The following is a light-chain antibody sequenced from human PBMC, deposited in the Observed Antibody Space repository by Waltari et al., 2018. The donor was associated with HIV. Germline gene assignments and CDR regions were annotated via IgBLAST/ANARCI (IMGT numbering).Light chain of an antibody. CDR2: GAS. CDR3: QQNHDWPPTT. CDR1: QSVSSN. J-gene: IGKJ5*01. V-gene: IGKV3-15*01. Sequence: ELVMTQSPATLSVSPGERATLSCTASQSVSSNVAWYQQKPGQAPRLLIYGASTRATGIPARFSGSGSGTEFTLTISSLQSEDFAVYYCQQNHDWPPTTFGQGTRLEIK.